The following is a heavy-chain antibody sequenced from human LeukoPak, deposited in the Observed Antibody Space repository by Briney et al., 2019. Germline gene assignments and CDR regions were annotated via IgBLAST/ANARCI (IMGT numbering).Heavy chain of an antibody. CDR3: ARELREHGVFDI. CDR1: GFTVSINY. CDR2: IYRGGTT. V-gene: IGHV3-53*01. D-gene: IGHD1-26*01. Sequence: PGGSLRLSCAASGFTVSINYMSWVRQAPGKGLEWVSVIYRGGTTYYAASVKGRFSISRDNSKNTVYLQMNSLRAEDTAVYYCARELREHGVFDIWGQGTMVTVSS. J-gene: IGHJ3*02.